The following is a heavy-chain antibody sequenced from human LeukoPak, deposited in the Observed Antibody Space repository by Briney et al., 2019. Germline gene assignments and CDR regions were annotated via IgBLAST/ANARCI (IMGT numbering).Heavy chain of an antibody. CDR3: AKGPRTVRFGDRHKGIFDY. D-gene: IGHD3-10*01. CDR2: ISSRGSYI. J-gene: IGHJ4*02. CDR1: GFTFSTYS. Sequence: GGSLRLSCAASGFTFSTYSMNWVRQAPGKGLEWVSSISSRGSYIYYADSVKGRFTISRDNSKNTLYLQMNSLRAEDTALYYCAKGPRTVRFGDRHKGIFDYWGQGTLVFVSS. V-gene: IGHV3-21*04.